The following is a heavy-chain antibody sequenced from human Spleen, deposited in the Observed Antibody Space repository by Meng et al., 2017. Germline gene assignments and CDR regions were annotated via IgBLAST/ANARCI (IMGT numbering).Heavy chain of an antibody. Sequence: SETLSLTCAVYGGSFSGYYWSWIRQPPGKGLEWIGEINHSGSTNYNPSLKSRVTISVDTSKNQFSLKLSSVTAADTAVYYCARGATVTIYYFDYWGQGTLVTVSS. J-gene: IGHJ4*02. CDR3: ARGATVTIYYFDY. CDR2: INHSGST. D-gene: IGHD4-17*01. CDR1: GGSFSGYY. V-gene: IGHV4-34*01.